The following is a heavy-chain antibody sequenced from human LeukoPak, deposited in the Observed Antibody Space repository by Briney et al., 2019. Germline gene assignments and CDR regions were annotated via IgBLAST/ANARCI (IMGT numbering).Heavy chain of an antibody. Sequence: ASVKVSCKASGYTFTSYGISWVRQAPGQGLEWMGWISAYNGNTNYAQKLQGRVTMTTDTSTSTAYMELRSLRSDDTAVYYCARVRITMIVVVTLDAFDIWGQGTMVTVSS. D-gene: IGHD3-22*01. CDR3: ARVRITMIVVVTLDAFDI. CDR1: GYTFTSYG. J-gene: IGHJ3*02. CDR2: ISAYNGNT. V-gene: IGHV1-18*01.